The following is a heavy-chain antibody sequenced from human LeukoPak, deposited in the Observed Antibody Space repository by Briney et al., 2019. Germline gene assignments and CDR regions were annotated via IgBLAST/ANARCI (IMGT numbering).Heavy chain of an antibody. J-gene: IGHJ4*02. D-gene: IGHD3-22*01. CDR3: AGVRNNYDSSGFSAAEY. CDR1: GISFSSHG. V-gene: IGHV3-33*01. CDR2: IWYDGTNK. Sequence: GGSLRLSCVVSGISFSSHGMHWVRQAPGKGLEWVAVIWYDGTNKDYADSVKGRFTISRDNSKNTLFLQMTSLRAEDTAVYYCAGVRNNYDSSGFSAAEYWGQGTLVTVSS.